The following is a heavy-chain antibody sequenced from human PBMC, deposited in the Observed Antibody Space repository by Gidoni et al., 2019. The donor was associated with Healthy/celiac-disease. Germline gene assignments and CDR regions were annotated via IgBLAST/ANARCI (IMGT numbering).Heavy chain of an antibody. J-gene: IGHJ4*02. D-gene: IGHD1-1*01. V-gene: IGHV3-23*01. Sequence: EVQLLESGGGLVQPGGSLRLSCAASGFTFSSYAMSWVRPAPGKGLVWVSAISGSGGSTYYADSVKGRFTISRDNSKNTLYLQMNSLRAEDTAVYYCAIPRRTGGWVSPFDYWGQGTLVTVSS. CDR2: ISGSGGST. CDR1: GFTFSSYA. CDR3: AIPRRTGGWVSPFDY.